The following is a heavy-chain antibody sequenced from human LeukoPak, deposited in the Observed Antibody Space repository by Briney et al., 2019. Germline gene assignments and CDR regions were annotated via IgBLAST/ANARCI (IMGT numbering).Heavy chain of an antibody. Sequence: GGSLRLSCAASGFAVSSNHMNWVRQAPGKGLEWVSSISSSSSYIYYADSVKGRFTISRDNAKNALYLQMNSLRAEDTAVYYCAREEYSTTYGMDVWGQGTTVTVSS. CDR2: ISSSSSYI. D-gene: IGHD6-6*01. CDR1: GFAVSSNH. J-gene: IGHJ6*02. V-gene: IGHV3-21*01. CDR3: AREEYSTTYGMDV.